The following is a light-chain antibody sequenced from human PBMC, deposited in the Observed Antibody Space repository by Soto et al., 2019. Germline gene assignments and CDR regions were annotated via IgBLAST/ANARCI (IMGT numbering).Light chain of an antibody. J-gene: IGLJ3*02. V-gene: IGLV2-14*01. CDR1: SSDVGAYDY. CDR2: EVT. CDR3: LSYTSISTWV. Sequence: QSALTQPASVSGSLGQSITISCTGTSSDVGAYDYVSWYQHHPGKVPKLMIYEVTNRPSGVSTRFSGSKSANTASLTISGLQADDEADYFCLSYTSISTWVFGGGTKVTVL.